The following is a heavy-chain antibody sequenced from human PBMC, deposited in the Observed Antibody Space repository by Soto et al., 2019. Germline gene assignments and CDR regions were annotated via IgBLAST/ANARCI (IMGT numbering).Heavy chain of an antibody. V-gene: IGHV1-69*08. J-gene: IGHJ4*02. Sequence: QVQLVQSGAEVKKPGSSVKVSCKASGGTFSSYTISWVRQAPGQGLEWVGRIIPILGITNYAQKFQGRVTITADKSTSTAYMELSSLRSEDTAVYYCARDLGGGIPYYCDYWGQGTLVTVSS. CDR2: IIPILGIT. CDR3: ARDLGGGIPYYCDY. CDR1: GGTFSSYT. D-gene: IGHD3-16*01.